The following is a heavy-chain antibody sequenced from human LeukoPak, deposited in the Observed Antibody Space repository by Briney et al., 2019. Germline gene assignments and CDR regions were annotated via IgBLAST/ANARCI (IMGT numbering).Heavy chain of an antibody. J-gene: IGHJ4*02. CDR1: GYTFTSYD. CDR2: ISAYSGNT. V-gene: IGHV1-18*01. Sequence: ASVKVSCKASGYTFTSYDINWVRQAPGQGLEWMGWISAYSGNTNYAQKLQGRVTMTTDTSTSTAYMELRSLRSDDTAVYYCARHADIVATIDYWGQGTLVTVSS. CDR3: ARHADIVATIDY. D-gene: IGHD5-12*01.